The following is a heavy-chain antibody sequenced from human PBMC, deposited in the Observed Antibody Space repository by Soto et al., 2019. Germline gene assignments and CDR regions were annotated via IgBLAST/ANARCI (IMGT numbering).Heavy chain of an antibody. CDR3: AKYGKPGFWGYFDY. CDR2: ISWNSVSI. J-gene: IGHJ4*02. V-gene: IGHV3-9*01. CDR1: GFTFDEDS. Sequence: PRGSLGLSCAASGFTFDEDSMHWVRQAPGKGLEWVSGISWNSVSIGYADSVKGRFTISRDNAKNSLYLQMNSLRAEDTALYYCAKYGKPGFWGYFDYWGQGTLVTVSS. D-gene: IGHD3-16*01.